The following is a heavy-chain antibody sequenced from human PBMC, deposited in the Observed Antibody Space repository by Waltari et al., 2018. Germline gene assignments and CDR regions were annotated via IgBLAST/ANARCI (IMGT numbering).Heavy chain of an antibody. CDR2: ISSSSSYI. J-gene: IGHJ4*02. V-gene: IGHV3-21*01. Sequence: EVQLVESGGGLVKPGGSRRLSCAASGFTFSSYSMNWVRQAPGKGLEWVSSISSSSSYIYYADSVKGRFTISRDNAKNSLYLQMNSLRAEDTAVYYCARVVGFGVVDYWGQGTLVTVSS. D-gene: IGHD3-3*01. CDR1: GFTFSSYS. CDR3: ARVVGFGVVDY.